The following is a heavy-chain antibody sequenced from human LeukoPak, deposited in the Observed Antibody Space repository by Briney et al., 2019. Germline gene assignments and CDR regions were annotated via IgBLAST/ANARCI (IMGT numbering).Heavy chain of an antibody. CDR1: GFTFCSYA. Sequence: GGSLRLSCAASGFTFCSYAMHWVRQAPGKGLEWVAVISYDGSNKYYADSVKGRFTISRDNSKNTLYLQMNSLRAEDTAVYYCARDFGYWGQGTLVTVSS. CDR2: ISYDGSNK. J-gene: IGHJ4*02. D-gene: IGHD3-10*01. CDR3: ARDFGY. V-gene: IGHV3-30-3*01.